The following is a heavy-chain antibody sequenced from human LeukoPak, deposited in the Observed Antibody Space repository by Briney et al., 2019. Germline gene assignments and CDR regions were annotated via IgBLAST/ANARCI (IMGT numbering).Heavy chain of an antibody. CDR1: GFTVSSNY. CDR3: AKDWRDYGDFHAFDI. D-gene: IGHD4-17*01. V-gene: IGHV3-53*01. Sequence: PGGSLRLSCAASGFTVSSNYMSWVRQAPGKGLEWVSVIYSSDSTYYADSVKGRFTISRDNSKNTLYLQMSSLRAEDTAIYYCAKDWRDYGDFHAFDIWGQGTMVTVSS. J-gene: IGHJ3*02. CDR2: IYSSDST.